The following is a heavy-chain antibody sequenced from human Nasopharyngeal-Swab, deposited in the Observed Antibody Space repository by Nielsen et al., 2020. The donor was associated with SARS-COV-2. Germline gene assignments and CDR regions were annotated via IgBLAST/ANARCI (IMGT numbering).Heavy chain of an antibody. Sequence: GESLKISCAASGFTFSSYGMHWVRQAPGKGLEWVAVTSYDGSNKYYADSVKGRFTISRDNSKNTLYLQMNSLRAEDTAVYYCAMIAAAGHFDYWGQGTLVTVSS. V-gene: IGHV3-30*03. D-gene: IGHD6-13*01. CDR2: TSYDGSNK. CDR3: AMIAAAGHFDY. J-gene: IGHJ4*02. CDR1: GFTFSSYG.